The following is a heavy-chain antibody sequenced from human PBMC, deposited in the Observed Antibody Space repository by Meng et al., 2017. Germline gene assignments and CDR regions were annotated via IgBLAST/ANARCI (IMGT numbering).Heavy chain of an antibody. Sequence: GGSLRLSCAASGFTFGSYEMNWVRQAPGKGLEWVSYISSSGSTIYYADSVKGRFTISRDNAKNSLYLQMNSLRAEDTAVYYCARTGYGSGSYYGNKRKNAFDIWGQGTMVTVSS. J-gene: IGHJ3*02. D-gene: IGHD3-10*01. CDR3: ARTGYGSGSYYGNKRKNAFDI. CDR2: ISSSGSTI. CDR1: GFTFGSYE. V-gene: IGHV3-48*03.